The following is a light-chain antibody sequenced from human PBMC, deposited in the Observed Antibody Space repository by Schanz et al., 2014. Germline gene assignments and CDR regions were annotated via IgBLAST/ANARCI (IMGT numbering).Light chain of an antibody. CDR2: EGS. V-gene: IGLV2-23*01. J-gene: IGLJ2*01. CDR3: CSYAGSNNLV. CDR1: SSDVGSYNL. Sequence: QSVLTQPASVSGSPGQSITISCTGTSSDVGSYNLVSWYQQHPGKAPKLMIYEGSKRPSGVSNRFSGSKSGNTASLTISGLQAEDEADYYCCSYAGSNNLVFGGGTKLTVL.